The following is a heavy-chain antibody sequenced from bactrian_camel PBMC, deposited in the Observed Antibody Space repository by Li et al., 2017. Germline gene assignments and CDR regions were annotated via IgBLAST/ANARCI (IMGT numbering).Heavy chain of an antibody. CDR2: IDSDGTT. CDR1: GYTYRSYC. Sequence: AQLVESGGGLVQSGGSLRLSCATSGYTYRSYCMAWFRQTPGKEREGVASIDSDGTTNYADSVKGRFTISRDNAKNTLYLQMNSLKPEDTAMYFCAAVSAVVAGNCLSVGLEFYKYWGQGTQVTVS. D-gene: IGHD6*01. V-gene: IGHV3S26*01. J-gene: IGHJ4*01. CDR3: AAVSAVVAGNCLSVGLEFYKY.